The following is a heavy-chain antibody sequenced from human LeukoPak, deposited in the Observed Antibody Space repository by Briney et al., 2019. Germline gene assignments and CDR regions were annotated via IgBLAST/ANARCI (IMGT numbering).Heavy chain of an antibody. Sequence: PGGSLRLSCAASGFTFSSYAMSWVRQAPGKGLVWVSAISGSGGSTYYADSVKGRFTISRDNSKNTLYLQTNSLRAEDTAVYYCAKDRQYSSSWYGEYYYYYYGMDVWGQGTTVTVSS. V-gene: IGHV3-23*01. CDR3: AKDRQYSSSWYGEYYYYYYGMDV. CDR2: ISGSGGST. J-gene: IGHJ6*02. CDR1: GFTFSSYA. D-gene: IGHD6-13*01.